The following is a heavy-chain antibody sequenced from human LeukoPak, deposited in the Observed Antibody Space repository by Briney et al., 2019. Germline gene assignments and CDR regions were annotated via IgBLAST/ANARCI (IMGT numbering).Heavy chain of an antibody. V-gene: IGHV3-7*03. D-gene: IGHD1-26*01. J-gene: IGHJ5*02. CDR1: GFTFSSYW. CDR2: IKQDGSEK. Sequence: GGSLRLSCAASGFTFSSYWMSWVRQAPGKGLEWVANIKQDGSEKYYVDSVKGRFTISRDNAKNSLYLQMNSLRAEDTALYYCARVIVGATGSNWFDPWGQGTLVTVSS. CDR3: ARVIVGATGSNWFDP.